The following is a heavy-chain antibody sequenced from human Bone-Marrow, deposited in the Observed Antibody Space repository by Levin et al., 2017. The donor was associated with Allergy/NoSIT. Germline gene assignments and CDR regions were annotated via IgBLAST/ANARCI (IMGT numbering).Heavy chain of an antibody. V-gene: IGHV4-59*01. Sequence: SETLSLTCTVSGGSISSYYWSWIRQPPGKGLEWIGYIYYSGSTNYNPSLKSRVTISVDTSKNQFSLKLSSVTAADTAVYYCARSGNWGYSGYDGYYFDYWGQGTLVTVSS. CDR1: GGSISSYY. J-gene: IGHJ4*02. CDR2: IYYSGST. D-gene: IGHD5-12*01. CDR3: ARSGNWGYSGYDGYYFDY.